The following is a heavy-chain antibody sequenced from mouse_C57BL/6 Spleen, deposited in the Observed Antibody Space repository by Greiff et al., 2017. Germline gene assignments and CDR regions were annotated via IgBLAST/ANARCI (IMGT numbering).Heavy chain of an antibody. CDR3: ARSLPYFDV. J-gene: IGHJ1*03. CDR1: GFTFSDYG. CDR2: ISSGSSTI. V-gene: IGHV5-17*01. Sequence: EVKVVESGGGLVKPGGSLKLSCAASGFTFSDYGMHWVRQAPETGLEWVAYISSGSSTIYYAATVKGRFTISRDNAKNTLFLQMTSLRSEDTAMYYCARSLPYFDVWGTGTTVTVSS.